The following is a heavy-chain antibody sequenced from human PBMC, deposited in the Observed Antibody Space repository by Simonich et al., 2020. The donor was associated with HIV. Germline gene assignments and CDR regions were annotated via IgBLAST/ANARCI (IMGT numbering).Heavy chain of an antibody. V-gene: IGHV4-34*01. CDR2: INHSGST. J-gene: IGHJ4*02. D-gene: IGHD2-21*02. CDR1: GESLSGYY. CDR3: ASCGGDCYHFDY. Sequence: QVQLQQWGAGLLKPSETLSLICAVYGESLSGYYWSWIRQPPGKGLAWIGEINHSGSTNYNPSLKSRVTISVDTSKNQFSLKLSSVTAADTAVYYCASCGGDCYHFDYWGQGTLVTVSS.